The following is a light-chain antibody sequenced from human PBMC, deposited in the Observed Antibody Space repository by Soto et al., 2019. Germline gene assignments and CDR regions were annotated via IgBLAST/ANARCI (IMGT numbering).Light chain of an antibody. CDR2: DAS. V-gene: IGKV3-15*01. CDR3: HQYNNWPQT. CDR1: QSVRSN. J-gene: IGKJ1*01. Sequence: ETVMTQSPATLSVSPGERATLSCGASQSVRSNLAWYQQKPGQAPRLLIYDASTRATGIPARFSGSGSGTEFTLTISSLQSEDFAVYYCHQYNNWPQTFGQGTKVDIK.